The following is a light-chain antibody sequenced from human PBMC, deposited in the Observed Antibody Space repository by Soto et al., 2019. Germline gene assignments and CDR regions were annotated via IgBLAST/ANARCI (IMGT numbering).Light chain of an antibody. Sequence: TSSDVGSYNRVSWYQQPPGTAPKVMIYEVSNRPSGVPDRFSGSKSGNTASLTISGLQPEDEADYYCYSFTSSNTYVFGTVTKVTVL. J-gene: IGLJ1*01. CDR1: SSDVGSYNR. CDR2: EVS. CDR3: YSFTSSNTYV. V-gene: IGLV2-18*02.